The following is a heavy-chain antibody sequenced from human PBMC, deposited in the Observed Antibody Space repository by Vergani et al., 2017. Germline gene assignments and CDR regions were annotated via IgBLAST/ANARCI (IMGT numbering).Heavy chain of an antibody. J-gene: IGHJ4*02. CDR3: ARQSRDVFCKNGVRPLGY. D-gene: IGHD2-8*01. CDR2: ISRSSSTI. CDR1: GSTFSSYA. Sequence: EVQLVESGGGLVQPGGSLRLSCAASGSTFSSYAMNWVRQAPGKGLEWVSYISRSSSTIYYAHSVKGRFTICRDNDKNALHLQMNNLRAEDTAVYYCARQSRDVFCKNGVRPLGYWGQGDLGNVSP. V-gene: IGHV3-48*01.